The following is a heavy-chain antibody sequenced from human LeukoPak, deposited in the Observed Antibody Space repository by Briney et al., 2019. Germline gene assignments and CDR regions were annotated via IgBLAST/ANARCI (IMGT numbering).Heavy chain of an antibody. CDR3: ANLYDITRDHAFDI. CDR1: GFPFSSYA. CDR2: ISGSGGRK. Sequence: PGGSLRLSCAASGFPFSSYAMSWVRQLQGKGLNWFSAISGSGGRKYYEDSVKGRFTISRDTSKNTFYLQRNILRAEDTAVYYCANLYDITRDHAFDIWGQGVMVTVCS. V-gene: IGHV3-23*01. D-gene: IGHD3-9*01. J-gene: IGHJ3*02.